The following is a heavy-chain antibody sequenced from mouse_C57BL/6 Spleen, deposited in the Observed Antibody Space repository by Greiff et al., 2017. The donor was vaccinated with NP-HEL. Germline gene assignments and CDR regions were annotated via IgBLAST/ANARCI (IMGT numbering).Heavy chain of an antibody. CDR3: APSYGYDFFAY. J-gene: IGHJ3*01. CDR2: IDPANGNT. Sequence: EVQLQQSVAELVRPGASVKLSCTASGFNIKNTYMHWVKQRPEQGLEWIGRIDPANGNTKYAPKFRGKATIAAETSSDTAYLQLSSLTSEDTAIYYCAPSYGYDFFAYWGRGNLVTVSA. D-gene: IGHD2-9*01. CDR1: GFNIKNTY. V-gene: IGHV14-3*01.